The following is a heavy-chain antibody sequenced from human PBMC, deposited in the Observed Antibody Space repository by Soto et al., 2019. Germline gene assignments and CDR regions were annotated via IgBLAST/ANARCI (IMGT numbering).Heavy chain of an antibody. D-gene: IGHD6-19*01. CDR2: IYHSGST. CDR3: ARAGGLGAVAADY. J-gene: IGHJ4*02. Sequence: SETLSLTCAVSGGSISSGGYSWSWIRQPPGKGLEWIGNIYHSGSTYYNPSLKSRVTISVDRSKNQFSLKLSSVTAADTAVYYCARAGGLGAVAADYWGQGTLVTVSS. V-gene: IGHV4-30-2*01. CDR1: GGSISSGGYS.